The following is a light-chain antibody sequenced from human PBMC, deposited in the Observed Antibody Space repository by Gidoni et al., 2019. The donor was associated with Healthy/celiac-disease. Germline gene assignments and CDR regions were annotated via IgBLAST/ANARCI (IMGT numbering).Light chain of an antibody. CDR1: QSVSSSY. J-gene: IGKJ1*01. CDR2: GAS. CDR3: QQYGSSQWT. Sequence: SVLTQSPGTLSLSPGERVTLSCRASQSVSSSYLAWYQQKPGQAPRLLIYGASSRATGIPDRFSGSGSGTDFTLTISRLEPEDFAVCYCQQYGSSQWTFXXXTKVEIK. V-gene: IGKV3-20*01.